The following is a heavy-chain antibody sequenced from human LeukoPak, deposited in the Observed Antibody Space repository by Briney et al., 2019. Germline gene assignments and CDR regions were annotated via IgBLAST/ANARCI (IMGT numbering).Heavy chain of an antibody. V-gene: IGHV4-59*01. J-gene: IGHJ3*02. CDR2: IYYSGST. CDR1: AVSISSYY. CDR3: ARDVSSSDHDAFDI. D-gene: IGHD6-19*01. Sequence: SETLSLTCTVSAVSISSYYWSCLRQPPGKGLEWVGYIYYSGSTNYNPSLKSRVTISVDTSKNQFSLKLSSVTAADTAVYYCARDVSSSDHDAFDIWGQGTMVTVSS.